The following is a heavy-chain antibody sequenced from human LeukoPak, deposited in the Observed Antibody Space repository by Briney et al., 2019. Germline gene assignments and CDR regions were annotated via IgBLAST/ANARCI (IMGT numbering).Heavy chain of an antibody. D-gene: IGHD3-9*01. V-gene: IGHV3-21*01. CDR1: GFTFSSYS. CDR2: ISSSSSYI. CDR3: ARATIFGWFDP. J-gene: IGHJ5*02. Sequence: GVSLRLSCAASGFTFSSYSMNWVCQAPGKGLEWVSSISSSSSYIYYADSVKGRFTISRDNAKNSLYLQMNSLRAEDTAVYYCARATIFGWFDPWGQGTLVTVSS.